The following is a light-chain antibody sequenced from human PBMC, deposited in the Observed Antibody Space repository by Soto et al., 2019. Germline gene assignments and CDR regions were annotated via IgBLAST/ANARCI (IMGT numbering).Light chain of an antibody. V-gene: IGKV4-1*01. CDR2: WAS. CDR3: QKYYSTLVT. J-gene: IGKJ3*01. CDR1: QSVLYSSNNKNY. Sequence: DIVLTQSPDSLAVSLGERATINCKSSQSVLYSSNNKNYLAWYQQKPGQPPKLLINWASTRESGVPERFSGSGSATDSTLTISSLQAEDVAVYYCQKYYSTLVTFGPGTKVDIK.